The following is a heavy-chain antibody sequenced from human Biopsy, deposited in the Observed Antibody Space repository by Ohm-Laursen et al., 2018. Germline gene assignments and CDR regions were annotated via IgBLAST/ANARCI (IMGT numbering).Heavy chain of an antibody. CDR1: GFTFSDYY. J-gene: IGHJ6*02. CDR2: ITNTGRTV. V-gene: IGHV3-11*01. Sequence: SLSLSCAASGFTFSDYYMNWIRLAPGKGLEWVSFITNTGRTVYADSVKGRFTISRDNADNSLHLQMKSLRAEDTAVYYCARELGNGMDVWGQGTPVTVSS. CDR3: ARELGNGMDV.